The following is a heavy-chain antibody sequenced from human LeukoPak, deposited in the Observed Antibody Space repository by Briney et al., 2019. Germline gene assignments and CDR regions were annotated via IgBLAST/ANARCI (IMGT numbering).Heavy chain of an antibody. CDR2: IKQDGSEK. CDR1: GFTFSSYW. V-gene: IGHV3-7*01. D-gene: IGHD3-10*01. Sequence: GGSLRLSCAASGFTFSSYWMSWVRQAPGKGLEWVANIKQDGSEKYYVDSVKGRFTISRDNAKNSLYLQMNSLRAEDTAVYYCARKVPEGSGSYREWFTCYYYYMDVWGKGTTVTISS. J-gene: IGHJ6*03. CDR3: ARKVPEGSGSYREWFTCYYYYMDV.